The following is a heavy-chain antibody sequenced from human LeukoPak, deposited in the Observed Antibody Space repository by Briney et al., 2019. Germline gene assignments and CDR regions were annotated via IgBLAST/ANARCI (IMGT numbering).Heavy chain of an antibody. V-gene: IGHV3-23*01. CDR3: ATLGRVDVADY. J-gene: IGHJ4*02. Sequence: PGGSLRLSCAASGFTFSNYAMSWVRQAPGKGLEWVSGISVSGGGTYYADSVKGRFTISRDNSKNTLYLQMNSLRAEDTAVYYCATLGRVDVADYWGQGTLVTVSS. D-gene: IGHD7-27*01. CDR1: GFTFSNYA. CDR2: ISVSGGGT.